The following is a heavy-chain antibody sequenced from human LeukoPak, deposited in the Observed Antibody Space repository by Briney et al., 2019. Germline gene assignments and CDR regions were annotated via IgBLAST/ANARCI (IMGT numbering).Heavy chain of an antibody. CDR2: IWYDGSNK. J-gene: IGHJ4*02. V-gene: IGHV3-33*01. Sequence: GGSLRLSCAASGFTFSSYGMHWVRQAPGKGLEWVAVIWYDGSNKYYADSVNGRFTFSRDNSKNTLYLQMNSLRAEDTAVYYCARGDYGDYSPPMGYWGQGTLVTVSS. CDR1: GFTFSSYG. CDR3: ARGDYGDYSPPMGY. D-gene: IGHD4-17*01.